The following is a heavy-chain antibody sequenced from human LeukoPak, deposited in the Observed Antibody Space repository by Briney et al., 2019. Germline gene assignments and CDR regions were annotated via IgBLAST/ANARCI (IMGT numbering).Heavy chain of an antibody. Sequence: GGSLRLSCAASGFTFSSYAMHWVRQAPGKGLKWVAVISYDGSNKYYADSVKGRFTISRDNSKNTLYLQMNSLRAEDTAVYYCARGLVGTAAALDYWGQGTLVTVSS. CDR2: ISYDGSNK. J-gene: IGHJ4*02. CDR3: ARGLVGTAAALDY. D-gene: IGHD6-13*01. V-gene: IGHV3-30-3*01. CDR1: GFTFSSYA.